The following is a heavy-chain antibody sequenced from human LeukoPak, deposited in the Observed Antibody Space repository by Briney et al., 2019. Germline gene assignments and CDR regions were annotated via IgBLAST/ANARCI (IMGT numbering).Heavy chain of an antibody. D-gene: IGHD3-10*01. CDR3: ARDLPGDYGMDV. J-gene: IGHJ6*02. CDR1: GFTFSSYG. CDR2: IWYDGSNK. V-gene: IGHV3-33*01. Sequence: GGSLRLSCAASGFTFSSYGMHWVRQAPGKGLEWVAAIWYDGSNKYYADSVKGRFTISRDNSKNTLYLQMNSLRAEDTAVYYCARDLPGDYGMDVWGQGTTVTVSS.